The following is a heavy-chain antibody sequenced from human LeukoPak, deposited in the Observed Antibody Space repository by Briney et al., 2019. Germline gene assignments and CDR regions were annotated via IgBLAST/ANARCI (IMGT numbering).Heavy chain of an antibody. CDR1: GGSISSGDYY. CDR3: ARVLGYCSSTSCYTHLDY. J-gene: IGHJ4*02. Sequence: PSQTLSLTCTVSGGSISSGDYYWSWIRQPPGKGLEWIGYIYYSGSTYYNPSLKSRVTISVDTSKNQFSLKLSSVTAADTAVYYCARVLGYCSSTSCYTHLDYWGQGTLVTVSS. V-gene: IGHV4-30-4*08. D-gene: IGHD2-2*02. CDR2: IYYSGST.